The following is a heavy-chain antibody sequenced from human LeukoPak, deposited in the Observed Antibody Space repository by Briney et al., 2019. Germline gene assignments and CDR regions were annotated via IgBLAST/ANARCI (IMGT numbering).Heavy chain of an antibody. CDR3: AKDRGADSSGWSTKGLDI. CDR2: ISGTGAST. D-gene: IGHD6-19*01. Sequence: GGSLRLSCAASGFTFNSFAMNWVRQAPGKGLEWVSSISGTGASTYYADSVKGRFTISRDNSKNTLYLQMNSLRVEDTALYYCAKDRGADSSGWSTKGLDIWGQGTTVTVSS. J-gene: IGHJ3*02. V-gene: IGHV3-23*01. CDR1: GFTFNSFA.